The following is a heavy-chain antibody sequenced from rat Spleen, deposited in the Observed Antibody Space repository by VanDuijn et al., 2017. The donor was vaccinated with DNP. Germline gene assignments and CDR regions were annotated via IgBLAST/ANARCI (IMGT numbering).Heavy chain of an antibody. D-gene: IGHD1-1*01. CDR1: GFTFSDYN. Sequence: EVQLVESGGGLVQPGRSQKLSCAASGFTFSDYNMAWVRQAPKKGLEWVAYISYDGGTTYNGDSVKGRFTISRDNAKSTLYLQMNSLRSEDMATYHCASHYYSPPYWGQGVMVTVSS. J-gene: IGHJ2*01. V-gene: IGHV5-22*01. CDR3: ASHYYSPPY. CDR2: ISYDGGTT.